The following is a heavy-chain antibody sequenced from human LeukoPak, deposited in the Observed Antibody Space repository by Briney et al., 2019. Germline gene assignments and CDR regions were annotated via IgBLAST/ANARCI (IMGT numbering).Heavy chain of an antibody. CDR1: GGTFSSYA. V-gene: IGHV1-69*13. J-gene: IGHJ4*02. CDR3: AKTREYYYGSGSYTTFDY. Sequence: ASVKVSCKASGGTFSSYAISWVRQAPGQGLEWMGGIIPIFGTANYAQKFQGRVTITADESTSTAYMELSSLRSEDTAVYYCAKTREYYYGSGSYTTFDYWGQGTLVTVSS. D-gene: IGHD3-10*01. CDR2: IIPIFGTA.